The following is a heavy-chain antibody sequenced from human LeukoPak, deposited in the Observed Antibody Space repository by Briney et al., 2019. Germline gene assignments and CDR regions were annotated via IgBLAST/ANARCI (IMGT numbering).Heavy chain of an antibody. V-gene: IGHV4-31*03. CDR2: IYYSGST. J-gene: IGHJ5*02. Sequence: SETLSLTCTVSGGSISSGGYYWSWIRQHPGKGLEWIGYIYYSGSTYYNPSLKSRVTISVDTSKNQFSLKLSSVTAADTAVYYCARDGYSSSYSLYNWFDPWGQGTLVTVSS. D-gene: IGHD6-13*01. CDR3: ARDGYSSSYSLYNWFDP. CDR1: GGSISSGGYY.